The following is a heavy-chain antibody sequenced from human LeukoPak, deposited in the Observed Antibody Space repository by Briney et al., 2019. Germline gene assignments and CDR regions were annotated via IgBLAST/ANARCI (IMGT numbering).Heavy chain of an antibody. V-gene: IGHV3-23*01. CDR2: ISGSGGST. Sequence: PGGSLRLSCAASGFTFSNYDMSWVRQAPGKGLEWVSGISGSGGSTYHADSVKGRFTISRDNSKNTLYLQMNSLRAEDTAVYYCAKELDSSGYSDYWGQGTLVTVSS. CDR1: GFTFSNYD. J-gene: IGHJ4*02. D-gene: IGHD3-22*01. CDR3: AKELDSSGYSDY.